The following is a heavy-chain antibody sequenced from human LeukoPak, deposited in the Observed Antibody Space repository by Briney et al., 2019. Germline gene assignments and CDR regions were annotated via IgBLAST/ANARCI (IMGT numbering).Heavy chain of an antibody. Sequence: PAETLSLTCAVYGGSFSGYYWSWIRQPPGKGLEWIGEINHSGSTNYNPPLKSRVTISVDTSKNQFSLKLSFVTAADTAVYYCAGRPPLVRGTFDYWGQGTLVTVSS. J-gene: IGHJ4*02. CDR2: INHSGST. CDR3: AGRPPLVRGTFDY. V-gene: IGHV4-34*01. CDR1: GGSFSGYY. D-gene: IGHD3-10*01.